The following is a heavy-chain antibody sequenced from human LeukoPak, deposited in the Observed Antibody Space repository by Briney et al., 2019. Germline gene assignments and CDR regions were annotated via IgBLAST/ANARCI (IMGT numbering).Heavy chain of an antibody. V-gene: IGHV1-46*01. CDR2: INPSGGST. CDR1: GYTFTSYY. J-gene: IGHJ4*02. Sequence: GASVKVSCKASGYTFTSYYMHWVRQAPGQGLEWMGIINPSGGSTSYAQKFQGRVTMTRDTSTSTVYMELSSLRSEDTAVYYCARGSRINAELRSGLFWSGYYPHFDYWGQGTLVTVSS. CDR3: ARGSRINAELRSGLFWSGYYPHFDY. D-gene: IGHD3-3*01.